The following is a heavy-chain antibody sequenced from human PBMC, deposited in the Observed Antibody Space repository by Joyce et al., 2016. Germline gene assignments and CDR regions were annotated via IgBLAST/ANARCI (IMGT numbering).Heavy chain of an antibody. D-gene: IGHD6-6*01. CDR2: MNTDGSST. V-gene: IGHV3-74*01. CDR1: GFSFSGYW. Sequence: EVQLVESGGGLVQPGGSLRLSCAASGFSFSGYWIHWVRQDPGKGRVWVSSMNTDGSSTRFAETVKGRFNISRDNAKNTLYLQMNSLRAEDTAVYYCVRGISARPGGPNWFDPWGQGTLVTVSS. CDR3: VRGISARPGGPNWFDP. J-gene: IGHJ5*02.